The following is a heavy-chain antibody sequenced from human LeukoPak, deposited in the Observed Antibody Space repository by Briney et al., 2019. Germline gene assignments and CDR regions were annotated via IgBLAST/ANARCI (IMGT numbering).Heavy chain of an antibody. J-gene: IGHJ4*02. CDR2: IYSGGST. CDR1: GFTVSSNY. CDR3: ARDYRAVAGLDY. V-gene: IGHV3-66*01. Sequence: GGSLRLSCAASGFTVSSNYMSWVRQAPGKGLEWVSVIYSGGSTYYADSVKGRFTISRDNSKNTLYLQMNSLRAEDTAVYYCARDYRAVAGLDYWGQGTLVTVSS. D-gene: IGHD6-19*01.